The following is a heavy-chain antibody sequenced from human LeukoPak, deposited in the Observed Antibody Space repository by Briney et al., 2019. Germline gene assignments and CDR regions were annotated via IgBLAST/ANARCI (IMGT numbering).Heavy chain of an antibody. CDR2: IFYSGGT. J-gene: IGHJ4*02. V-gene: IGHV4-30-4*02. CDR1: GGSISSGDYY. CDR3: ARENYFDY. Sequence: SETLSLTCTVSGGSISSGDYYWSWIRQHPGKGLEWIGYIFYSGGTYYNPSLKSRVTISADMSKNQFSLKLRSVTAADTAVYYCARENYFDYWGQGTVVTVSS.